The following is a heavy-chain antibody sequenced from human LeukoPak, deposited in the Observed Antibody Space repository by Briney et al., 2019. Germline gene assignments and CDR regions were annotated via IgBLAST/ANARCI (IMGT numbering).Heavy chain of an antibody. V-gene: IGHV1-69*13. Sequence: SVKVSCKASGGTFSSYAISWVRQAPGQGLEWMGGIIPIFCTANYAQKFQGGVTITADESTSPAYMELSSLRSEDTAVYYCARQHCGGDCYSSLGYFDYWGQGTLVTVSS. D-gene: IGHD2-21*02. J-gene: IGHJ4*02. CDR1: GGTFSSYA. CDR2: IIPIFCTA. CDR3: ARQHCGGDCYSSLGYFDY.